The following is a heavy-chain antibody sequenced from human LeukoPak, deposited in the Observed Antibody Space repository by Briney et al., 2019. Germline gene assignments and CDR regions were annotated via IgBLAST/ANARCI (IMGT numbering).Heavy chain of an antibody. J-gene: IGHJ4*02. CDR1: GNSISTSKSY. CDR3: ARGTEVAGQFYYFDY. CDR2: IYFSGNT. D-gene: IGHD6-19*01. V-gene: IGHV4-39*07. Sequence: SETLSLTCTVSGNSISTSKSYWGWIRQPPLKGLEWIGSIYFSGNTYYNASLKSRVTISVDTSKNQFSLKLSSVTAADTAVYYCARGTEVAGQFYYFDYWGQGTLVTVSS.